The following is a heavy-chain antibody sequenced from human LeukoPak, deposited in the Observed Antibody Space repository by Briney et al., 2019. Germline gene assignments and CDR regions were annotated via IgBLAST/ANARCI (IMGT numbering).Heavy chain of an antibody. CDR2: ISSSGRTI. Sequence: GGSLRLSYAASGFSFSSYEMNWVRQAPGKGLEWVSFISSSGRTIYYADSVKGRSTISRDNAKNSLYLQVNGLRVEDTAVYYCARGSDSLTGYYNRNWFDPWGQGTLVTVSS. CDR3: ARGSDSLTGYYNRNWFDP. D-gene: IGHD3-9*01. CDR1: GFSFSSYE. J-gene: IGHJ5*02. V-gene: IGHV3-48*03.